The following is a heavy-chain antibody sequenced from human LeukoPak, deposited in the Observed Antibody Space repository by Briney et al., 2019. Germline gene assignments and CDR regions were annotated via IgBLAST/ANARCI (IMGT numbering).Heavy chain of an antibody. CDR3: ARVDTAMVSFDP. CDR2: ISSSRNYI. J-gene: IGHJ5*02. CDR1: GFTFSSYA. V-gene: IGHV3-21*01. D-gene: IGHD5-18*01. Sequence: GGSLRLSCAASGFTFSSYAMSWVRQAPGKGLEWVSSISSSRNYIYYADSVKGRFTISRDNAKNSLYLQMNSLRAEDTAVYYCARVDTAMVSFDPWGQGTLVTVSS.